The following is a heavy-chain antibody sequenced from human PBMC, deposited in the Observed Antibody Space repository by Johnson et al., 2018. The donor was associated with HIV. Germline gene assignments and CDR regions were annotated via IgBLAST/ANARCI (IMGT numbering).Heavy chain of an antibody. J-gene: IGHJ3*02. D-gene: IGHD4-17*01. CDR3: ARDTFAGAYGDWPDAFDI. V-gene: IGHV3-13*01. Sequence: VQLVESGGGLVQPGGSLRLSCAASGFTFSSYDMHWVRQATGKGLEWVSAIGTAGYTYSPGSVKGRFTISRENAKNSLYLQMNSLTVEDTAVYYCARDTFAGAYGDWPDAFDIWGQGTMVTVSS. CDR2: IGTAGYT. CDR1: GFTFSSYD.